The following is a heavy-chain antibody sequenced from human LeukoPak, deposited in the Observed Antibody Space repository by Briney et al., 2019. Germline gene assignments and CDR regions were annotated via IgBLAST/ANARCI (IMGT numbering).Heavy chain of an antibody. CDR2: IYPGDSDT. V-gene: IGHV5-51*01. D-gene: IGHD6-13*01. CDR3: ARQMGGIAAAGMSYYYYYMDV. Sequence: GESLKISCKGSGYSFTTYWIGWVRQMPGKGLEWMGIIYPGDSDTRYSPSFQGQVTISADKSVSTAYLQWSSLKASDTAMYYCARQMGGIAAAGMSYYYYYMDVWGKGTTVTVSS. CDR1: GYSFTTYW. J-gene: IGHJ6*03.